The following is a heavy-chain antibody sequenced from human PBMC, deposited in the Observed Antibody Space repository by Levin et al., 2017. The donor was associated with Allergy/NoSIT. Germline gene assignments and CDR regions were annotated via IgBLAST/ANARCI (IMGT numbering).Heavy chain of an antibody. CDR3: ARDHGWLRDFDH. CDR2: IGSSDNSV. Sequence: GGSLRLSCVASGFIFNDYYMTWIRQAPGKGPEWLSSIGSSDNSVHYADSVRGRFTISRDSAQTSVYLQMNSLTAEDTAVYYCARDHGWLRDFDHWGQGALVTVSS. V-gene: IGHV3-11*01. D-gene: IGHD5-24*01. J-gene: IGHJ4*02. CDR1: GFIFNDYY.